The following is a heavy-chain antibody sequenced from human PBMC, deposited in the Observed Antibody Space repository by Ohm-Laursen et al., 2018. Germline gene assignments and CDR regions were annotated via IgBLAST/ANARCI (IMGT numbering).Heavy chain of an antibody. Sequence: EASVKVSCKASGYTFTSYDINWVRQATGQGLEWKGWMNPNSGNTGYAQKFQGRVTMTRNTSISTAYMELSSLRSEDTAVYYCARGPHPLTMVRFNWFDPWGQGTLVTVSS. J-gene: IGHJ5*02. CDR2: MNPNSGNT. CDR3: ARGPHPLTMVRFNWFDP. CDR1: GYTFTSYD. D-gene: IGHD3-10*01. V-gene: IGHV1-8*01.